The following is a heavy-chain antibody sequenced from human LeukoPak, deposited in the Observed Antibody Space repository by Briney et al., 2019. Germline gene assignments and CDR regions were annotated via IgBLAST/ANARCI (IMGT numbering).Heavy chain of an antibody. CDR1: GYTFTSYG. J-gene: IGHJ4*02. CDR2: ISAYNGNT. V-gene: IGHV1-18*01. Sequence: ASVKVSCKASGYTFTSYGISWVRQAPGQGLEWMGWISAYNGNTNYAQKLQGRVTMTTDTSTSTAYMELSNLRSEDTAVYYCARDPRACGGDCPSIGFDYWGQGTLVTVSS. CDR3: ARDPRACGGDCPSIGFDY. D-gene: IGHD2-21*02.